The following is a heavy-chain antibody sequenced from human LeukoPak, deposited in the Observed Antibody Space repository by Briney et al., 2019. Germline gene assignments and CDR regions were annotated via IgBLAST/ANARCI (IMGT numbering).Heavy chain of an antibody. CDR1: GFTFSGYY. V-gene: IGHV3-11*01. J-gene: IGHJ4*02. CDR2: ISSSGSTI. D-gene: IGHD2-21*02. CDR3: AMVVTAGFIDY. Sequence: SGGSLRLSCAASGFTFSGYYMSWIRQAPGKGLEWVSYISSSGSTIYYADSVKGRFTISRDNAKNSLYLQMNSLRAEDTAVYYCAMVVTAGFIDYWGQGTLVTVSS.